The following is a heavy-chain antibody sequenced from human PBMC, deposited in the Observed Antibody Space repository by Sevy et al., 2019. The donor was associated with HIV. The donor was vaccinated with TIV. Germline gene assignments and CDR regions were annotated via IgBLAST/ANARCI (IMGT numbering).Heavy chain of an antibody. V-gene: IGHV3-53*01. CDR3: ERENVSSSYWSYYYYYGMDV. Sequence: GGSLRLSCAASGFTVSSNYMSWVRQAPGKGLEWVSVIYSGGSTYYADSVKGRSTNSRDNSKNTLYLQMNSVRAQDRAVYYCERENVSSSYWSYYYYYGMDVWGQGTTVTVSS. CDR1: GFTVSSNY. D-gene: IGHD6-6*01. J-gene: IGHJ6*02. CDR2: IYSGGST.